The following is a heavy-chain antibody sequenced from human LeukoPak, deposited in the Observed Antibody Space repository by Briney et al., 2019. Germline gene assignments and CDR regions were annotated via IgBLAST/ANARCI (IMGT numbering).Heavy chain of an antibody. CDR1: GFTFSSNT. CDR3: AKANYYDSSGYYENLDF. V-gene: IGHV3-23*01. Sequence: GGSLRLSCAASGFTFSSNTMSWVRQAPGKGLEWVSAITGSGGGTYYADSVKGRFTISRDNSKNTLYLQMNSLRAEDTAVYYCAKANYYDSSGYYENLDFWGQGTLVTVSS. D-gene: IGHD3-22*01. J-gene: IGHJ4*02. CDR2: ITGSGGGT.